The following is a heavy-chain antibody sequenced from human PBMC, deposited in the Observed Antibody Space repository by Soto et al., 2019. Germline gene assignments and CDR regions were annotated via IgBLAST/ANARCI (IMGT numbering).Heavy chain of an antibody. Sequence: PGGSLRLSCAASGFTFDECAMHWVRQPPGKGLEWVSLISWDGSNRYYADSVQGRFTISRDNSKYSLYLEMNSLRPEDTALYYCAKDISRGPTKNYDFWSGPDYWGQGTLVTVSS. CDR2: ISWDGSNR. V-gene: IGHV3-43D*04. D-gene: IGHD3-3*01. J-gene: IGHJ4*02. CDR1: GFTFDECA. CDR3: AKDISRGPTKNYDFWSGPDY.